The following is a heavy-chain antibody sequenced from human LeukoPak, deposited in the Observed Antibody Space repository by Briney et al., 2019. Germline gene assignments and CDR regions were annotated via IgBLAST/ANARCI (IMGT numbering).Heavy chain of an antibody. CDR3: ARGFVPGGFDSYHYMDV. J-gene: IGHJ6*03. Sequence: DTLSLICTVSGDSMFGYYWTWLRRPAGRGLEGVGRIYSSANARYNPYLQGRVTMSIDTYKNQFPLKVSSVTAADTAVYYCARGFVPGGFDSYHYMDVWGKGTTVTVSS. V-gene: IGHV4-4*07. D-gene: IGHD2-21*01. CDR2: IYSSANA. CDR1: GDSMFGYY.